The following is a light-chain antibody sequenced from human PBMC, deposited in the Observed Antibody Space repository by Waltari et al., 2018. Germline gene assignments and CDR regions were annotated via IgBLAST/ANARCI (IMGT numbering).Light chain of an antibody. Sequence: EIVLTQSPGTLSFSPGERATLSCRASQSLSSSYLAWYQQKPGQAPRLLIYDTSNRATGIPDRFSGSGSGTDFTLTISRLEPEDFAVYYCQQYGSSPNTFGQGTKLEI. CDR3: QQYGSSPNT. CDR1: QSLSSSY. V-gene: IGKV3-20*01. J-gene: IGKJ2*01. CDR2: DTS.